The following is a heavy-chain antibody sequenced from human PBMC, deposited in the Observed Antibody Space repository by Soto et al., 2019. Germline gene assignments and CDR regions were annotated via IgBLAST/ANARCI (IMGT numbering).Heavy chain of an antibody. V-gene: IGHV4-34*01. J-gene: IGHJ4*02. CDR3: ARGLDHSKIGY. Sequence: PSETLFLTWAVNRGPLSDYYMNWIRQSPGKGLEWIGEISQGEGTKYNPSLKSRVTMSRDLSKNQFSLRLNSVTDADSAVYYCARGLDHSKIGYWGPGTLVTVSS. CDR2: ISQGEGT. CDR1: RGPLSDYY. D-gene: IGHD4-4*01.